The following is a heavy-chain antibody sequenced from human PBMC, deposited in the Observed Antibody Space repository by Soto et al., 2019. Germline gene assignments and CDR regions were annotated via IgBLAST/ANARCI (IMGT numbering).Heavy chain of an antibody. CDR2: ISGSGGTT. CDR1: GFTFNTYA. Sequence: GGSLRLSCAASGFTFNTYAMNWVRQAPGKGLEWVASISGSGGTTYYADSVKGRFTVSRDTSKNTLFLQMNSLSAEDTAVYYCAKGFIVVVTAIRPDDNFDVWGQGTMVTV. V-gene: IGHV3-23*01. D-gene: IGHD2-21*02. CDR3: AKGFIVVVTAIRPDDNFDV. J-gene: IGHJ3*01.